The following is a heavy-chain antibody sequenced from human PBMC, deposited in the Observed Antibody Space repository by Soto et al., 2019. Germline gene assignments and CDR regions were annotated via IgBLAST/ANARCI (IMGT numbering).Heavy chain of an antibody. V-gene: IGHV4-34*01. Sequence: QVQLQQWGAGLLKPSETLSLTCAVYGGSFSGYYWSWIRQPPGKGLEWIGEINHSGSTNYNPSLKSRVTISVDTSKNQFSLKLSSVTAADTAVYYCARDVGATAVYYFDYWGQGTLVTVSS. J-gene: IGHJ4*02. D-gene: IGHD1-26*01. CDR2: INHSGST. CDR3: ARDVGATAVYYFDY. CDR1: GGSFSGYY.